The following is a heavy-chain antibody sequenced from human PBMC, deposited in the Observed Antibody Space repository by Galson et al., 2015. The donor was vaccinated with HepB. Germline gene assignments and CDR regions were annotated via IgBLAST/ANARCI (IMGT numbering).Heavy chain of an antibody. CDR1: GGTFSSYA. V-gene: IGHV3-30-3*01. J-gene: IGHJ4*02. D-gene: IGHD2-21*01. CDR2: ISYDGSNK. CDR3: ARGGTYCGGDCYSGLFDY. Sequence: SCKASGGTFSSYAMHWVRQAPGKGLEWVAVISYDGSNKYYADSVKGRFTISRDNSKNTLYLQMNSLRAEDTAVYYCARGGTYCGGDCYSGLFDYWGQGTLVTVSS.